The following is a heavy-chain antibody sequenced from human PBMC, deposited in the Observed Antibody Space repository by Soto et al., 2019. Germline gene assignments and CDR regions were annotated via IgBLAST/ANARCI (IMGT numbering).Heavy chain of an antibody. J-gene: IGHJ3*02. CDR2: INPATGAA. CDR1: GYPVTAYY. Sequence: QLHLVQSGAVVKKPGASVTVSCSASGYPVTAYYMHWVRQAPGRGLEWMGGINPATGAAKYTQTFQGRVTMPRDTSTSTVFRELSGLTSEDTAVFYCARGGGVGVAGSAAFDMWGQGTLVTVSS. D-gene: IGHD3-3*01. V-gene: IGHV1-2*02. CDR3: ARGGGVGVAGSAAFDM.